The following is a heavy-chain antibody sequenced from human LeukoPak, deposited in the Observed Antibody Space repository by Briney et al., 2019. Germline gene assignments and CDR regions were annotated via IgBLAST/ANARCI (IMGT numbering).Heavy chain of an antibody. J-gene: IGHJ4*02. CDR3: ARAWGYFDY. CDR2: IKKDGSEK. D-gene: IGHD3-16*01. Sequence: SGGSLRLSCAASGFTFSSYWMSWVRQAPGKGLEWVANIKKDGSEKYYVDSVKGRFIISRDNAKNSLYLQMNSLRVEDTAVYYCARAWGYFDYWGQGTLVTVSS. CDR1: GFTFSSYW. V-gene: IGHV3-7*01.